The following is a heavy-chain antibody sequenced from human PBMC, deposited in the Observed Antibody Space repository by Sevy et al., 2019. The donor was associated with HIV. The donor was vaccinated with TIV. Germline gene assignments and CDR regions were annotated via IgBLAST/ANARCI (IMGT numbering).Heavy chain of an antibody. Sequence: GGSLRLSCAASGFTFTSYSMHWVRQAPGKGLEWVATISYDATNKHYADSVKGRFTISRDNSRNSLFLQMNSLRSEDTAVYYCAKRGGHDTSGYVSYYYYGMDVWGQGTTVTVSS. CDR3: AKRGGHDTSGYVSYYYYGMDV. D-gene: IGHD3-22*01. CDR1: GFTFTSYS. J-gene: IGHJ6*02. V-gene: IGHV3-30-3*02. CDR2: ISYDATNK.